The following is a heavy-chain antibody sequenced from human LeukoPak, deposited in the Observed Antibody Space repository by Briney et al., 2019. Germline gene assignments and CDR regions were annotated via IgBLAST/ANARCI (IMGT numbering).Heavy chain of an antibody. J-gene: IGHJ4*02. V-gene: IGHV3-23*01. CDR2: ISGSGGST. CDR3: AKDPKTMVRGVIITGTFDY. CDR1: GFTFSSYA. Sequence: GGSLRLSCAASGFTFSSYAMSGVRQAPGKGLEWVSAISGSGGSTYYADSVKGRFTISRDNSKNTLYLQMNSLRAEDTAVYYCAKDPKTMVRGVIITGTFDYWGQGTLVTVSS. D-gene: IGHD3-10*01.